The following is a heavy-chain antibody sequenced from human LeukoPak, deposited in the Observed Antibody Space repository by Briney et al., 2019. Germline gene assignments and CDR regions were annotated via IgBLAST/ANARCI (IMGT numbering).Heavy chain of an antibody. CDR1: GGSVTSVSNY. D-gene: IGHD5-24*01. CDR3: ARGARAGYNLEPFDY. Sequence: SETLSLTCTVSGGSVTSVSNYWRWIRQPPGKGLEWIGYIYYSGSTNYNPSLKSRVTISVDTSKNQFSLKLSSVTAADTAVYYCARGARAGYNLEPFDYWGQGTLVTVSS. CDR2: IYYSGST. J-gene: IGHJ4*02. V-gene: IGHV4-61*01.